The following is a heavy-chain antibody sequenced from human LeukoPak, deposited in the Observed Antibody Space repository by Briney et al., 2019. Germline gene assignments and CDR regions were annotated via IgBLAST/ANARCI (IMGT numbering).Heavy chain of an antibody. CDR2: IFCGDAT. J-gene: IGHJ3*02. D-gene: IGHD3-3*01. CDR1: GFTVGGNY. CDR3: GGFLESGALDI. Sequence: GGSLRLSCTASGFTVGGNYMTWVRQAPGKGLEWVSSIFCGDATYYADSVKGRFSISRDNSENTLYLQMNALRAEDTAVYYCGGFLESGALDIWGQGTMVTVSS. V-gene: IGHV3-53*01.